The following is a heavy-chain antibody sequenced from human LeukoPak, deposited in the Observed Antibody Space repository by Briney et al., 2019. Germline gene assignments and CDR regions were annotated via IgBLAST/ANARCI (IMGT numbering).Heavy chain of an antibody. CDR1: GGSISSGGYY. D-gene: IGHD3-22*01. CDR3: ARDKTPLYYYDSSGYFPDAFDI. Sequence: PSETLSLTCTVSGGSISSGGYYWSWLRQHPGKGLEWIGYIYYSGSTYYNPSLKSRVTISVDTSKNQFSLKLSSVTAADTAVYYCARDKTPLYYYDSSGYFPDAFDIWGQGTMVTVSS. J-gene: IGHJ3*02. CDR2: IYYSGST. V-gene: IGHV4-31*03.